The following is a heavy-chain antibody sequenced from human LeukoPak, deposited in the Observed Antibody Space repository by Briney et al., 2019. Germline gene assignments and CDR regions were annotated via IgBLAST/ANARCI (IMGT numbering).Heavy chain of an antibody. J-gene: IGHJ4*02. CDR1: GDSLSSGSDY. V-gene: IGHV4-61*02. Sequence: SETLSLTCTVSGDSLSSGSDYWSWIRQSAGKGLEWIGRIYASGSTNYNPSLKSRVTISVDTSKNQFSLKLSSVTAADTAVYYCARSGYSNFDYWGQGTLVTVSS. CDR3: ARSGYSNFDY. CDR2: IYASGST. D-gene: IGHD3-3*01.